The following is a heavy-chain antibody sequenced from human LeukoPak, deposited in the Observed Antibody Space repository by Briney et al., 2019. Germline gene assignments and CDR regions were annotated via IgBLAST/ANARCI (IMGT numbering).Heavy chain of an antibody. CDR2: IYPGDSDT. J-gene: IGHJ6*03. Sequence: GESLKISCKGSGYSFTSYWIGWVRQMPGKGLEWMGIIYPGDSDTRYSPSFQGQVTISADKSISTAYLQWSSLKASDTAMYYCARHRIAVAGSYYYYYMDVWGKGTTVTVSS. D-gene: IGHD6-19*01. CDR3: ARHRIAVAGSYYYYYMDV. V-gene: IGHV5-51*01. CDR1: GYSFTSYW.